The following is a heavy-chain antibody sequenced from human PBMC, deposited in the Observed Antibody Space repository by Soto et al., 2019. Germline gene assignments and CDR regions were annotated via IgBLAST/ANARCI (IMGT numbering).Heavy chain of an antibody. J-gene: IGHJ4*02. CDR1: GGSISSYY. D-gene: IGHD2-2*01. Sequence: PSETLSLTCTVSGGSISSYYWSWIRQPPGKGLEWIGYIYYSGSTNYNPSLKSRVTISVDTSKNQFSLKLSSVTAADTAVYYCARTKDIVVVPAAILSYYFDYWGQGTLVTVSS. V-gene: IGHV4-59*08. CDR3: ARTKDIVVVPAAILSYYFDY. CDR2: IYYSGST.